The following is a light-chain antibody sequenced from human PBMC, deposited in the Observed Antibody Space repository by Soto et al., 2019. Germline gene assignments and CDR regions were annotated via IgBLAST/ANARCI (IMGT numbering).Light chain of an antibody. Sequence: QSVLTQPPSASGTPGQRVTIPCSGSSSNIGSNTVNWYQQLPGTAPKLLIYSNNQRPSGVPDRFSGSKSGTSASLAISGLQSEDEAAYYCAAWDDNLTAVVFGVGTKLTVL. CDR2: SNN. V-gene: IGLV1-44*01. CDR3: AAWDDNLTAVV. J-gene: IGLJ2*01. CDR1: SSNIGSNT.